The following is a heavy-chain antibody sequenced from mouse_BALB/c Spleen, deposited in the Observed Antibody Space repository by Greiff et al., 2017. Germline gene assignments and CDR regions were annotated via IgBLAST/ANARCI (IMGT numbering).Heavy chain of an antibody. CDR3: TRERKNSGAWFAY. CDR1: GYSFTSYW. V-gene: IGHV1-5*01. J-gene: IGHJ3*01. CDR2: IYPGNSDT. Sequence: EVQLQESGTVLARPGASVKMSCKASGYSFTSYWMHWVKQRPGQGLEWIGAIYPGNSDTSYNQKFKGKAKLTAVTSASTAYMELSSLTNEDSAVYYCTRERKNSGAWFAYWGQGTLVTVSA.